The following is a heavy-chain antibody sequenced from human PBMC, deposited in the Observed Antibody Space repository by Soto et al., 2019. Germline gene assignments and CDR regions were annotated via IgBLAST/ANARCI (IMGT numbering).Heavy chain of an antibody. CDR3: ARTPTENNWFDP. J-gene: IGHJ5*02. CDR1: GGSISSGDYY. Sequence: PSETLSLTCTVSGGSISSGDYYWSWIRQPPGKGLEWIGYIYYSGSTYYNPSLKSRVTISVDTSKNQFSLKLSSVTAADTAVYYCARTPTENNWFDPWGQGTRVTVSS. CDR2: IYYSGST. V-gene: IGHV4-30-4*01. D-gene: IGHD1-1*01.